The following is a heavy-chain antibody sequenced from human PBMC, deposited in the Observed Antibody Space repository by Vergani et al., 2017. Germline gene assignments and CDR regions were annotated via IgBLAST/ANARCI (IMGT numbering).Heavy chain of an antibody. CDR1: GGSISSYY. CDR3: ARDSGYSSSWRNWFDP. Sequence: QVQLQESGPGLVKPSQTLSLTCTVSGGSISSYYWSWIRQPPGKGLEWIGYIYYSGSTNYNPSLKSRVTISVDTSKNQFSLKLSSVTAADTAVYYCARDSGYSSSWRNWFDPWGQGTLVTVSS. J-gene: IGHJ5*02. CDR2: IYYSGST. D-gene: IGHD6-13*01. V-gene: IGHV4-59*01.